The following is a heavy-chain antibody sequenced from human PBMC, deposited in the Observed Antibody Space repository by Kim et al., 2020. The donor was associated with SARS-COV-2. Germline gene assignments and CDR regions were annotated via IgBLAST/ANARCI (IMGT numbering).Heavy chain of an antibody. Sequence: ASVKVSCKASGYTFTSYDINWVRQATGQGLEWMGWMNPNSGNTGYAQKFQGRVTMTRNTSISTAYMELSSLRSEDTAVYYCARGSGRLRRPYYYYGMDVWGQGTTVTVSS. CDR3: ARGSGRLRRPYYYYGMDV. CDR2: MNPNSGNT. J-gene: IGHJ6*02. CDR1: GYTFTSYD. D-gene: IGHD5-12*01. V-gene: IGHV1-8*01.